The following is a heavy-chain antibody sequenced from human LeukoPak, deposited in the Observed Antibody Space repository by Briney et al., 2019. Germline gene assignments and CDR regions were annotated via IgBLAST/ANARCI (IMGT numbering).Heavy chain of an antibody. V-gene: IGHV4-4*07. CDR3: ARAGSYYDILTGLEVFDY. J-gene: IGHJ4*02. CDR2: IYTSGST. Sequence: SETLSLTCTVSGGSISSHYWSWIRQPAGKGLEWIGRIYTSGSTNYNPSLKSRVTMSVDTSKNQFSLKLSSVTAADTAVYYCARAGSYYDILTGLEVFDYWGQGTLVTVSS. D-gene: IGHD3-9*01. CDR1: GGSISSHY.